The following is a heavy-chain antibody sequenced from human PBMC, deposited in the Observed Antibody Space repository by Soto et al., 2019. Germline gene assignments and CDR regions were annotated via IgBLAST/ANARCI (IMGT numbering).Heavy chain of an antibody. CDR2: VSHDGRNT. CDR1: GFTFSDYA. J-gene: IGHJ4*02. V-gene: IGHV3-30*18. CDR3: AKGGRQWLVTSDFNY. Sequence: VQLVESGGGVVQPGRSLRLSCAASGFTFSDYAMHWVRQPPGKGLEWVAVVSHDGRNTHYADSVKGRFTISRDSSKNTVSLEMTSLRAEDTAVYYFAKGGRQWLVTSDFNYWGQGALVTVSS. D-gene: IGHD6-19*01.